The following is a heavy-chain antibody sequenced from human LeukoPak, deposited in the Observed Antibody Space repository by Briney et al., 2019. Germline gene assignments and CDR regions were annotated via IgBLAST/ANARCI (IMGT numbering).Heavy chain of an antibody. CDR3: ARQSIVVPGDDAFDI. CDR1: GGSINNYY. D-gene: IGHD6-19*01. V-gene: IGHV4-59*08. J-gene: IGHJ3*02. CDR2: IYYRGNT. Sequence: SETLSPTCTVSGGSINNYYWSWIRQPPGKGLEWIGYIYYRGNTNYNPSLKSRVTISVDTSKNQFSLRLSSVTAADTAVYYCARQSIVVPGDDAFDIWGQGTMVTVSS.